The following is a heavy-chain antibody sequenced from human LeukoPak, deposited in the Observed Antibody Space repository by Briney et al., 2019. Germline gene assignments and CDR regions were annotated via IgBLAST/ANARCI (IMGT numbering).Heavy chain of an antibody. CDR2: IIPIFGTA. CDR1: GGTFSSYA. V-gene: IGHV1-69*13. D-gene: IGHD1-1*01. CDR3: ARGSLEGLDFDY. Sequence: ASVKVSCKASGGTFSSYAISWVRQAPGQGLEWMGGIIPIFGTANYAQKFQGRVTITADESTSTACMELSSLRSEDTAVYYCARGSLEGLDFDYWGQGTLVTVSS. J-gene: IGHJ4*02.